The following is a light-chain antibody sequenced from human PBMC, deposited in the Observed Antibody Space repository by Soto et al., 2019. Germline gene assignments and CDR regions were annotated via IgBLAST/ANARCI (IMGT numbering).Light chain of an antibody. V-gene: IGLV2-14*01. CDR2: DVS. CDR1: SSDVGGYDY. CDR3: SSYSSSSTL. J-gene: IGLJ2*01. Sequence: QSVLTQPASVSGSSGQSITISCTGSSSDVGGYDYVSWYQQHPGKAPKLMIYDVSNRPSGVSNRFSGSKSANTASLTISGLQAEDEADYYCSSYSSSSTLFGGGTKLTVL.